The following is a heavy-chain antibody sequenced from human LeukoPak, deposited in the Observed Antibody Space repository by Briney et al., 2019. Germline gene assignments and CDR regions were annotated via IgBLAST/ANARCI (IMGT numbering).Heavy chain of an antibody. CDR2: IYYSGTT. CDR1: GGSITSGGYS. Sequence: KTSETLSLTCTVSGGSITSGGYSWSWIRQHPGKGLEWLGYIYYSGTTYYNPSLKSRLTISVDTSKNQFSLNLSSVTAADTAVYYCASSLVFPALFDPWGQGTLVTVSS. D-gene: IGHD3-10*01. V-gene: IGHV4-31*03. CDR3: ASSLVFPALFDP. J-gene: IGHJ5*02.